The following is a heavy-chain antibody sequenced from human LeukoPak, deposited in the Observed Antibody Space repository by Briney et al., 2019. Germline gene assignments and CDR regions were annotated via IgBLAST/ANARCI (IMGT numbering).Heavy chain of an antibody. CDR2: FEHEHGTT. J-gene: IGHJ4*02. V-gene: IGHV1-24*01. Sequence: ASVKVSCKVSEYTLTQLSMHWVRQTPGKGLEWMGGFEHEHGTTIYAQKFQGRVTMTEDTSTDTGYLELSSLTSEDTAVYYCARGGGGYLSGLSAGQLWGIDYWGQGTLVTVSS. CDR3: ARGGGGYLSGLSAGQLWGIDY. D-gene: IGHD3-16*01. CDR1: EYTLTQLS.